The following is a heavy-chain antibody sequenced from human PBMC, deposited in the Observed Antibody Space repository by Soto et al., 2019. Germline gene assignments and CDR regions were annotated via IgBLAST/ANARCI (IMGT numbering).Heavy chain of an antibody. J-gene: IGHJ6*02. Sequence: QVQLQESGPGLVRPSQTLSLTCTVSGGSISSEYYHWTWIRQAPGKGLEWIGYIHYSGSVRYNPSLQSRLTMSVDTSKNLSSLKLSSVTAADTAVYFCAREDDGGDRDYYGLDVWGQGTTVTVSS. D-gene: IGHD2-21*02. CDR1: GGSISSEYYH. CDR3: AREDDGGDRDYYGLDV. V-gene: IGHV4-30-4*01. CDR2: IHYSGSV.